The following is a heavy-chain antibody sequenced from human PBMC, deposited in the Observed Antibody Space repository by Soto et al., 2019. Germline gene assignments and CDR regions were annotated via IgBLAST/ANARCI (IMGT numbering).Heavy chain of an antibody. CDR3: ARSRGGYYDY. Sequence: PSETLALTCTVPGGSISRYYLSWIRQPPGKGLEWIGYIYYSGSTNYNPSLKSRVTISVDTSKNQFSLKLSSVTAADTAVYYCARSRGGYYDYWGQATLVTVSS. D-gene: IGHD3-16*01. CDR1: GGSISRYY. CDR2: IYYSGST. J-gene: IGHJ4*02. V-gene: IGHV4-59*01.